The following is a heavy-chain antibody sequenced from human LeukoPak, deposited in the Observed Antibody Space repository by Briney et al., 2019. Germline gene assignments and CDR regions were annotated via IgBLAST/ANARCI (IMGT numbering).Heavy chain of an antibody. CDR3: AKGYHPGIAAAGPSY. CDR1: GFIFSSYA. D-gene: IGHD6-13*01. J-gene: IGHJ4*02. V-gene: IGHV3-30*02. Sequence: GGSLRLSCAASGFIFSSYAMHWVRQAPGKGLEWVAFIRYDGSNKYYADSVKGRFTISRDNSKNTLYLQMNSLRAEDTAVYYCAKGYHPGIAAAGPSYWGQGTLVTVSS. CDR2: IRYDGSNK.